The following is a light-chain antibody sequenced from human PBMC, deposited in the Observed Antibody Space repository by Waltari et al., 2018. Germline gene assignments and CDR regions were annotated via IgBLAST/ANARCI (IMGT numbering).Light chain of an antibody. CDR3: ATWDDTLRGPYVV. Sequence: QSVLTQPPSTSGTAGQGVTISCSGRDSNIGRNIVNWYQHLPGTAPKLLIYSDIQRPSGVPDRFSGSKSGTSASLAISGLQSEDDGVYYCATWDDTLRGPYVVFGGGTKLTVL. CDR2: SDI. CDR1: DSNIGRNI. V-gene: IGLV1-44*01. J-gene: IGLJ2*01.